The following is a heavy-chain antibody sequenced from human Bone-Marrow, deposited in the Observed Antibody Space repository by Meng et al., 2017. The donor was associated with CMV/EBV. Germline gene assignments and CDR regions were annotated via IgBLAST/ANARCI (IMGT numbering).Heavy chain of an antibody. V-gene: IGHV3-30-3*01. CDR1: GFTFSSYA. J-gene: IGHJ3*02. Sequence: SLKIYCAASGFTFSSYAMHWVRQAPGKGLEWVAVISYDGSNKYYADSVKDRFTISRDNSKNTLYLQMNSLRAEDTAVYYCAREGYYDSSGYPRDAFDIWGQGTMVTVSS. CDR3: AREGYYDSSGYPRDAFDI. D-gene: IGHD3-22*01. CDR2: ISYDGSNK.